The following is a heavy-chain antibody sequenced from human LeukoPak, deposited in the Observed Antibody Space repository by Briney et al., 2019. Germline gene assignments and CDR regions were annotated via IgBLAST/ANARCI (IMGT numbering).Heavy chain of an antibody. Sequence: GGSLRLSCAASGFTFSNYWINWVRQAPGKGLEWVANIKQDGSETYCVDSVKGRFTISRDNAKNSLYLQMNSLRAEDTALYYCTRGGLSGSYLYYYYYYMDVWGKGTTVTVSS. CDR1: GFTFSNYW. CDR3: TRGGLSGSYLYYYYYYMDV. CDR2: IKQDGSET. V-gene: IGHV3-7*03. D-gene: IGHD1-26*01. J-gene: IGHJ6*03.